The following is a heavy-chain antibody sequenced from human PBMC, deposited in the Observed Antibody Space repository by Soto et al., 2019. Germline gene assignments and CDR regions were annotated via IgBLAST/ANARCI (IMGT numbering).Heavy chain of an antibody. J-gene: IGHJ2*01. CDR2: ISSSSSYI. CDR3: ARETSAVTINWYFDL. D-gene: IGHD4-17*01. Sequence: GGSLRLSCAASGFTFSSYSMNWVRQAPGKGLEWVSSISSSSSYIYYADSVKGRFTISRDNAKNTLYLQMNSLRAEDTAVYYCARETSAVTINWYFDLWGRGTLVTVSS. CDR1: GFTFSSYS. V-gene: IGHV3-21*01.